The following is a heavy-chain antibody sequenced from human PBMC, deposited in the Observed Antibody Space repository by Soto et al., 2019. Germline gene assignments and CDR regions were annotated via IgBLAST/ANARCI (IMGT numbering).Heavy chain of an antibody. V-gene: IGHV1-18*04. CDR2: ISAHSGNT. CDR3: ARDGSDYSTGYYYGMDV. J-gene: IGHJ6*02. CDR1: GYTFTSYG. Sequence: ASVKVSCKASGYTFTSYGISWVRQAPGQGPEWMGWISAHSGNTNYAQKLQGRVTMTTDTSASTAYMELRSLRSDDTAVYYCARDGSDYSTGYYYGMDVWGQGTTVTVSS. D-gene: IGHD4-4*01.